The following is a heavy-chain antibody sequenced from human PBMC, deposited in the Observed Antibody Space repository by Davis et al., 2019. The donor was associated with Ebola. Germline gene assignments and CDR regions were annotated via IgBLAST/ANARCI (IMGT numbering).Heavy chain of an antibody. D-gene: IGHD5-12*01. CDR2: ISSSSSYT. CDR3: ARYQYSGYDYVGFDY. CDR1: GFTFSDYY. J-gene: IGHJ4*02. Sequence: PSETLSLTCAASGFTFSDYYMSWIRQAPGKGLEWVSYISSSSSYTNYADSVKGRFTISRDNAKNSLYLQMNSLRAEDTAVYYCARYQYSGYDYVGFDYWGQGTLVTVSS. V-gene: IGHV3-11*03.